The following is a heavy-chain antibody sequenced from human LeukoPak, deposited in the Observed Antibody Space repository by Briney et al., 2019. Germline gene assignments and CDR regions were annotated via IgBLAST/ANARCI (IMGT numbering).Heavy chain of an antibody. CDR3: ARASGRALAGPPWEFDY. V-gene: IGHV1-69*05. Sequence: ASVKVSCKASGGTFSSSAISWVRQAPGQGLEWMGGIIPIFGTANYAQKFQGRVTITTDESTSTAYMELSSLRSEDTAVYYCARASGRALAGPPWEFDYWGQGTLVTVSS. CDR1: GGTFSSSA. D-gene: IGHD6-19*01. CDR2: IIPIFGTA. J-gene: IGHJ4*02.